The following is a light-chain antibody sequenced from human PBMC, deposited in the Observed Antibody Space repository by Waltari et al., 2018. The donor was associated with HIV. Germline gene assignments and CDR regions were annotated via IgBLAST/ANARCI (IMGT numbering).Light chain of an antibody. V-gene: IGLV3-1*01. CDR2: QDT. Sequence: FELTQPPSVSVSPGQTASITCSGDKLGNKYACWYQQKPGQSPVLVIYQDTKRPSGIPERFSGSNSGNTATLTISGTQAMDEADYYCQAWDSSTVVFGGGTKLTVL. CDR1: KLGNKY. CDR3: QAWDSSTVV. J-gene: IGLJ3*02.